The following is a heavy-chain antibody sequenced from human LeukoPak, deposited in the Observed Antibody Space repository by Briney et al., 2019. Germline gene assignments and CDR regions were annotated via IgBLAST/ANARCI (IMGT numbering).Heavy chain of an antibody. V-gene: IGHV3-30*02. CDR3: AGRMSAALDY. CDR2: IRYDGSNK. Sequence: PGGSLRLSCAASGFTFSSYGMHWVRQAPGKGLEWVAFIRYDGSNKYYADSVKGRFTTSRDNSKNTLYLQMNSLRAEDTAVYYCAGRMSAALDYWGQGTLVTVSS. D-gene: IGHD2-8*01. CDR1: GFTFSSYG. J-gene: IGHJ4*02.